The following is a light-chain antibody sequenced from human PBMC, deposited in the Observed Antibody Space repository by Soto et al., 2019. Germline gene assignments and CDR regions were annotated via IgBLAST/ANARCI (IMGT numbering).Light chain of an antibody. CDR1: QSVSSSY. V-gene: IGKV3-20*01. Sequence: EIVLTQSPGTLSLSPGKRATLSCRASQSVSSSYLAWYQQKPGQAPRLLIYGASTRATGIPDRFSGSESGTDFTLTISRLEPEDFAVYYCQQYGNSRTFGQGTKLEIK. CDR2: GAS. CDR3: QQYGNSRT. J-gene: IGKJ2*01.